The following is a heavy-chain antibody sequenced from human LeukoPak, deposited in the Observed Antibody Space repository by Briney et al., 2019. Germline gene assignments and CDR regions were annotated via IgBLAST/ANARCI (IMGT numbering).Heavy chain of an antibody. Sequence: ASVKVSCKASGFTFTSSAVQWVRQARGQRLEWIGWIVVGSGNTNYAQKFQERVTMTRDTSISTAYMELNSLTSEDTAVYYCAKNVRDTGTFDYWGQGTLVTVSS. V-gene: IGHV1-58*01. CDR3: AKNVRDTGTFDY. CDR2: IVVGSGNT. J-gene: IGHJ4*02. D-gene: IGHD5-18*01. CDR1: GFTFTSSA.